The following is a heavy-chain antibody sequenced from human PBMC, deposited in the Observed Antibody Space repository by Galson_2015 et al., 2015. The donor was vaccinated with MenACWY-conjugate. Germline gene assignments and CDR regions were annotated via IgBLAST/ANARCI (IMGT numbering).Heavy chain of an antibody. Sequence: SLRLSCAASGFTFSTYSMNWVRQAPGKGLEWVSSISGSSSYIYYADSVQGRFTISRDNAKNSLYLQMNSLRAEDTAVYYCARDGIVEAGRAFDYWGQGTLVTVSS. J-gene: IGHJ4*02. CDR1: GFTFSTYS. CDR3: ARDGIVEAGRAFDY. V-gene: IGHV3-21*01. D-gene: IGHD6-13*01. CDR2: ISGSSSYI.